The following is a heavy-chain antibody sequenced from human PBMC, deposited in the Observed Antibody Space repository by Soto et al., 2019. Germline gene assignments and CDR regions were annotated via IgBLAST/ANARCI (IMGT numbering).Heavy chain of an antibody. CDR1: GDSVTGHY. CDR3: ARLPSNMVRGVITANLIDY. J-gene: IGHJ4*02. CDR2: MYYTGSS. D-gene: IGHD3-10*01. Sequence: SETLSLTCSFSGDSVTGHYLTWIRQSPEKGLEWIGYMYYTGSSYYNPSLKSRVTISVDTSKNHFTLKLSSVTAADTAVYYCARLPSNMVRGVITANLIDYWGQGTLVTVSS. V-gene: IGHV4-59*08.